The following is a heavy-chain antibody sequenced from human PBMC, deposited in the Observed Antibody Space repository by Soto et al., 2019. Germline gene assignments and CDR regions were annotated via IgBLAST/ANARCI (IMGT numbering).Heavy chain of an antibody. V-gene: IGHV3-23*01. J-gene: IGHJ4*02. CDR2: NSGSGGST. Sequence: GGSLRLSCAASGFTFSSYAMSWVRQAPGKGLEWVSANSGSGGSTYYADSVKGRFTISRDNSKNTLYLQMNSLRAEDTAAYYCAKDRGGGVSGAPDYWGQGTLVTVSS. CDR3: AKDRGGGVSGAPDY. CDR1: GFTFSSYA. D-gene: IGHD3-10*01.